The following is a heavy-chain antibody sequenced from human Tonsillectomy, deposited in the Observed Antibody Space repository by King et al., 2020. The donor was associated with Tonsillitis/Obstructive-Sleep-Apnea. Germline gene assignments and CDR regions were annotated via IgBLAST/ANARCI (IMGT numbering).Heavy chain of an antibody. CDR1: GFTFSSYG. Sequence: VQLVESGGGVVQPGRSLRLSCAASGFTFSSYGMHWVRQAPGKGLEWVAVIWYDGSNKYYADSVKGRFTISRDNSKNTLYLQMNSLSAEDTAVYYCASSRRYCSSTSCYGYDAFDIWGQGTMVTVSS. V-gene: IGHV3-33*01. CDR2: IWYDGSNK. J-gene: IGHJ3*02. D-gene: IGHD2-2*01. CDR3: ASSRRYCSSTSCYGYDAFDI.